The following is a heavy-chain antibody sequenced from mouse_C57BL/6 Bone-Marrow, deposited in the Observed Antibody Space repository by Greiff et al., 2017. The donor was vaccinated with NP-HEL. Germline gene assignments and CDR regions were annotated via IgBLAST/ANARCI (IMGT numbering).Heavy chain of an antibody. CDR1: GYTFTSYG. Sequence: VQLQQSGAELARPGASVKLSCKASGYTFTSYGISWVKQRTGQGLEWIGEIYPRSGNTYYNEKFKGKATLTADKSSSTAYMELRSLTSEDSAVYFCARWGTTVVALYYYAMDYWGQGTSVTVSS. J-gene: IGHJ4*01. CDR2: IYPRSGNT. V-gene: IGHV1-81*01. D-gene: IGHD1-1*01. CDR3: ARWGTTVVALYYYAMDY.